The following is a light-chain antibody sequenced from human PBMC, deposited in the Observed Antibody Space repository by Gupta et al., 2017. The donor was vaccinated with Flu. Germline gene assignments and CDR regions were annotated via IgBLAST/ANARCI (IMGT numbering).Light chain of an antibody. V-gene: IGKV3-20*01. J-gene: IGKJ2*01. CDR3: QQYSTSLHT. CDR1: QSVNKNL. CDR2: GTS. Sequence: GSLSVSPGESVTLSCRAGQSVNKNLLIWYQQKPGQAPRLLLYGTSSRAPGIPDRFSGSGSGTDFTLTISRLEPEDFAVYYCQQYSTSLHTFGQGTKLEIK.